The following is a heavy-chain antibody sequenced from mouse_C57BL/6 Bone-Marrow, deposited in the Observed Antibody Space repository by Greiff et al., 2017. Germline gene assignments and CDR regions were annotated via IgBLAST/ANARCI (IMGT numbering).Heavy chain of an antibody. Sequence: VKVVESGAELVRPGTSVKVSCKASGYAFTHYLLEWVKQRPGQGLEWIGVLNPGSGGTNYNEKFKGKATLTADKSSSTAYMQLSSLTSEDSAVYFCARSKNWDSWFAYWGQGTLVTVSA. CDR1: GYAFTHYL. CDR2: LNPGSGGT. D-gene: IGHD4-1*01. J-gene: IGHJ3*01. CDR3: ARSKNWDSWFAY. V-gene: IGHV1-54*01.